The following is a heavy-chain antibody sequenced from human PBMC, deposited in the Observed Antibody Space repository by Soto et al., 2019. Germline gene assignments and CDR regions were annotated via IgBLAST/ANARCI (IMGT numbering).Heavy chain of an antibody. CDR1: GFTLSSYW. CDR2: INSDGSST. Sequence: PGGSLRLSCAASGFTLSSYWMHWVRQAPGKGLVWVSRINSDGSSTSYADSVKGRFTISRDNAKNTLYLQMNSLRAEDTAVYYWARSIRRGTGTTTYYYYYYMDVWGKGTTVTVSS. D-gene: IGHD1-1*01. V-gene: IGHV3-74*01. CDR3: ARSIRRGTGTTTYYYYYYMDV. J-gene: IGHJ6*03.